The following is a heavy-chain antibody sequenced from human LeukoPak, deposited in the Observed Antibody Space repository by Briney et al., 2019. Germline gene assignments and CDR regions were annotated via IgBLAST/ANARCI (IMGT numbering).Heavy chain of an antibody. CDR2: IYYSGST. Sequence: PSETLSLTCTVSGGSISSSSYYWGWIRQPPGKGLEWIGSIYYSGSTYYNPSLKSRVTISVDTSKNQFSLKLSSVTAADTAVSYCARHVFPSSGWYYIDYWGQGTLVTVSS. D-gene: IGHD6-19*01. J-gene: IGHJ4*02. CDR3: ARHVFPSSGWYYIDY. CDR1: GGSISSSSYY. V-gene: IGHV4-39*01.